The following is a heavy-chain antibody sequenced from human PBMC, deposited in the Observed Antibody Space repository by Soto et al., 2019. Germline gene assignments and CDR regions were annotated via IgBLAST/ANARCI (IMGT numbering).Heavy chain of an antibody. Sequence: GGSLRLSCAASGFTFSSYAMHWVRQAPGKGLEWVALISYDGSDKDYADSVKGRFTISRDNSRNTLFLQMNSLRAEDTAVYYCVRGDKGGFDLWGQGTTVTVSS. CDR2: ISYDGSDK. CDR1: GFTFSSYA. J-gene: IGHJ3*01. V-gene: IGHV3-30-3*01. D-gene: IGHD2-21*02. CDR3: VRGDKGGFDL.